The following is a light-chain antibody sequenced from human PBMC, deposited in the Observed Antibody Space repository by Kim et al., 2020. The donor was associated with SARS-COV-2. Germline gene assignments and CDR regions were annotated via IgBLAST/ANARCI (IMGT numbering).Light chain of an antibody. J-gene: IGLJ1*01. V-gene: IGLV2-18*02. Sequence: QSVTISCTGTSSDVGTYARVSWYQQPPGTAPKLLIYDVSNRPSGVPIRFSGSKSGNTASLSISGLQAEDEATYYCSSYGTSTTTYVFGNGTKVTVL. CDR2: DVS. CDR3: SSYGTSTTTYV. CDR1: SSDVGTYAR.